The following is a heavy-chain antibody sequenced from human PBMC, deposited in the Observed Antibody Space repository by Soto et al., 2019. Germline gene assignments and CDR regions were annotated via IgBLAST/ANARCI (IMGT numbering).Heavy chain of an antibody. D-gene: IGHD2-15*01. CDR3: ARTTPLGGMDA. CDR1: GYRFVDYY. Sequence: SCKASGYRFVDYYMHWVRQAPGQGLEWMGIINPSGGSTSYAQKFQGRVTMTRDTSTSTVYMELSSLRSEDTAVYYCARTTPLGGMDAWGQGTTVTVSS. V-gene: IGHV1-46*01. J-gene: IGHJ6*02. CDR2: INPSGGST.